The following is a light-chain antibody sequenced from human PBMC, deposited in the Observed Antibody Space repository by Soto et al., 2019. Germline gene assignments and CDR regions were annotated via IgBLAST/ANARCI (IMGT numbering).Light chain of an antibody. Sequence: EIVLTQSPGTLSLSPGERATLSCRASQSVSSSSLAWYQQNPGQAPRLLIYEASSRATGIPDRFSGSGSGTDFTLTISSLQPEDFATYYCQQSYSTPQTFGQGTKVDIK. V-gene: IGKV3D-20*02. J-gene: IGKJ1*01. CDR3: QQSYSTPQT. CDR1: QSVSSSS. CDR2: EAS.